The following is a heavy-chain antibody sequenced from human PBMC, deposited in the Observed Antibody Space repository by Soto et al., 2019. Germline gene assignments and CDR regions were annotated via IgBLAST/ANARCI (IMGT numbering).Heavy chain of an antibody. CDR3: ARWPQLEPRFDY. D-gene: IGHD1-1*01. CDR1: GRSISSGGYY. V-gene: IGHV4-31*03. CDR2: IYYSGST. Sequence: SDTLSLTCTVSGRSISSGGYYWSWIRQHPGKGLEWIGYIYYSGSTYYNSSLKSRVTISVDTSKNQFSLKLSSVTAADTAVYYCARWPQLEPRFDYWGQGTLVTVS. J-gene: IGHJ4*02.